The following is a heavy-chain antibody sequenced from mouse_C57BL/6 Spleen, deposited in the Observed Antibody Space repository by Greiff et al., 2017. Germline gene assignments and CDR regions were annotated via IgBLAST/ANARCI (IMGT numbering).Heavy chain of an antibody. CDR2: IDPSDSYT. Sequence: QVQLQQPGAELVRPGPSVKLSCKASGYTFTSYWMHWVKQRPGQGLEWIGVIDPSDSYTNYNQKFKGKATLTVDTSSSTAYMQLSSLTSEDSAVYYCAREGDYDYDERGYYAMDYWGQGTSVTVSS. V-gene: IGHV1-59*01. J-gene: IGHJ4*01. CDR3: AREGDYDYDERGYYAMDY. D-gene: IGHD2-4*01. CDR1: GYTFTSYW.